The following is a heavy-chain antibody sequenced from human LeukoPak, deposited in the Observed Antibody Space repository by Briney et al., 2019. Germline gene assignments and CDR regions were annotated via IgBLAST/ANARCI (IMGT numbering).Heavy chain of an antibody. J-gene: IGHJ4*02. CDR1: GYTFTGYY. Sequence: ASVKVSCKTSGYTFTGYYIHWVRQAPGQGLDWMAWINPKSGDTNYAQKFQGRVTMTGDTSISTAHMELSRLRSDDTALYYCARVGHHYDSCGYYTFDYRGQGTLVTVSS. CDR2: INPKSGDT. D-gene: IGHD3-22*01. V-gene: IGHV1-2*02. CDR3: ARVGHHYDSCGYYTFDY.